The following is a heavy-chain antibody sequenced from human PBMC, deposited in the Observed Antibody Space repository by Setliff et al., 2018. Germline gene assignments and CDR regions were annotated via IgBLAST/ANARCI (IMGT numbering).Heavy chain of an antibody. CDR1: GYTFTSYD. J-gene: IGHJ6*03. V-gene: IGHV1-8*03. CDR2: MNPNSGNT. CDR3: ARGPSYGSGSYYMDV. Sequence: ASVKVSCKASGYTFTSYDINWVRRATGQGLEWMGWMNPNSGNTGYAQKFQGRVTITRNTSISTAYMELSSLRSEDTAVYYCARGPSYGSGSYYMDVWGKGTTVTVSS. D-gene: IGHD3-10*01.